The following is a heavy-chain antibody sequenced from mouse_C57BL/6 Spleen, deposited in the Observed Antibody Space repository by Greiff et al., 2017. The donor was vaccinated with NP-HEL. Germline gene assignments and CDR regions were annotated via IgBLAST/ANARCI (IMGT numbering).Heavy chain of an antibody. CDR1: GYTFTSYW. Sequence: QVQLQQPGAELVMPGASVKLSCKASGYTFTSYWMHWVKQRPGQGLEWIGEIDPSDSYTNYNQKFKGKSTLTVDKSSSTAYMQLSSLTSEDSAVYYCARGITTVVYFDVWGTGTTVTVSS. CDR3: ARGITTVVYFDV. CDR2: IDPSDSYT. V-gene: IGHV1-69*01. D-gene: IGHD1-1*01. J-gene: IGHJ1*03.